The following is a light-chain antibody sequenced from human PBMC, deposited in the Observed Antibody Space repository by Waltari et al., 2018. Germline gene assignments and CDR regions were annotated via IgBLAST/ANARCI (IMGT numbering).Light chain of an antibody. J-gene: IGLJ1*01. CDR1: SFDVGGFSY. Sequence: QSALPQPPSASRSPGQSVTISCTGTSFDVGGFSYFSWFQQHPGKAPKLIIYEVAKRPSGVPDRFSGSKSGNTASLTVSGLQAEDEADYYCSSYGGDNNYVFGSGTKVTVL. CDR3: SSYGGDNNYV. CDR2: EVA. V-gene: IGLV2-8*01.